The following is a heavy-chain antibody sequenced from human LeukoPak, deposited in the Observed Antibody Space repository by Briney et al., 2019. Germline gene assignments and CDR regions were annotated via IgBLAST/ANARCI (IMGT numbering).Heavy chain of an antibody. CDR2: ISVDNGNT. CDR3: ARDSWARAYDIDH. CDR1: GFTFTNYA. J-gene: IGHJ5*02. V-gene: IGHV1-18*01. D-gene: IGHD5-12*01. Sequence: ASVKVSCKASGFTFTNYAISWVRQAPGQGLEWLAWISVDNGNTNYIRNLQGRVTLTTDTSTSTAYMELRNLGSDDTAVYYCARDSWARAYDIDHWGQGTLVTVSS.